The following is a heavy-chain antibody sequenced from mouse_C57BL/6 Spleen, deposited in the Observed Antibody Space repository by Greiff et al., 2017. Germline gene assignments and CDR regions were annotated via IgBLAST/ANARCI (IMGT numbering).Heavy chain of an antibody. CDR2: ISGGGGNT. D-gene: IGHD2-4*01. Sequence: EVKLMESGGGLVKPGGSLKLSCAASGFTFSSYTMSWVRQTPEKRLEWVATISGGGGNTYYPDSVKGRFTISRDNAKNTLYLQMSSLRSEDTALYYCARPYDYDGRTAWFAYWGQGTLVTVSA. V-gene: IGHV5-9*01. CDR1: GFTFSSYT. J-gene: IGHJ3*01. CDR3: ARPYDYDGRTAWFAY.